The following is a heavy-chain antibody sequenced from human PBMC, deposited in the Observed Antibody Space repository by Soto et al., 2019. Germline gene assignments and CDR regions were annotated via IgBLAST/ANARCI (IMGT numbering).Heavy chain of an antibody. CDR2: IIPIFGTA. Sequence: QVQLVQSGAEVKKPGSSVKVSCKASGGTFSSYAISWVRQAPGQGLEWMGGIIPIFGTANYAQKFQGRVTITADESTSTVYMELSGLRSEDTAVYYCARGEFTVTPRHNWFDPWGQGTLVTVSS. CDR1: GGTFSSYA. V-gene: IGHV1-69*12. D-gene: IGHD4-17*01. CDR3: ARGEFTVTPRHNWFDP. J-gene: IGHJ5*02.